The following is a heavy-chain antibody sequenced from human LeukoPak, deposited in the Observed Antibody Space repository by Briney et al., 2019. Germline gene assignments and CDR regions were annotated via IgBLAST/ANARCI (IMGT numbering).Heavy chain of an antibody. V-gene: IGHV3-23*01. D-gene: IGHD3-3*01. Sequence: GGSLRLSCAASGFTFSSNAMSWVRQAPGKGLEWVSAISGSDARTYYADSVKGRFTISRDNAKNSLYLQMNSLRAEDTAVYYCARERDDYYFDYWGQGTLVTVSS. J-gene: IGHJ4*02. CDR3: ARERDDYYFDY. CDR2: ISGSDART. CDR1: GFTFSSNA.